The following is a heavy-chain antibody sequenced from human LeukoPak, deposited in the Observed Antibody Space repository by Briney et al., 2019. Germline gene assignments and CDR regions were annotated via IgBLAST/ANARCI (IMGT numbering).Heavy chain of an antibody. CDR2: ISYDGSNK. CDR3: ARDSRYDILTGYPDY. D-gene: IGHD3-9*01. CDR1: GFTFSSYA. J-gene: IGHJ4*02. Sequence: GGSLRLSCAASGFTFSSYAMHWVRQAPGKGLEWVAVISYDGSNKYYADSVKGRFTISRNNSKNTLYLQMNSLRAEDTAVYYCARDSRYDILTGYPDYWGQGTLVTVSS. V-gene: IGHV3-30*01.